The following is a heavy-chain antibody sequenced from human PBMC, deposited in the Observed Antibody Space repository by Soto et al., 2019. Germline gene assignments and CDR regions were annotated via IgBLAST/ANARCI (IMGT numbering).Heavy chain of an antibody. J-gene: IGHJ4*02. CDR1: GYSFTSYW. Sequence: GESLKISCKGSGYSFTSYWIGWVRQMPGKGLEWMGIIYPGDSDTRYSPSFQGQVTISADKSISTAYLQWSSLKASDTAMYYCARLPTYYDILTGYYTTVGYFDYWGQGTLVTVSS. V-gene: IGHV5-51*01. CDR2: IYPGDSDT. CDR3: ARLPTYYDILTGYYTTVGYFDY. D-gene: IGHD3-9*01.